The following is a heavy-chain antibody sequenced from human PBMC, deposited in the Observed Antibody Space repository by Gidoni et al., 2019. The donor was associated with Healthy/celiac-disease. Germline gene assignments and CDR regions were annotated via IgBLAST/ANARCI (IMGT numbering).Heavy chain of an antibody. D-gene: IGHD5-12*01. V-gene: IGHV3-30*02. J-gene: IGHJ4*02. Sequence: GLEWVAFIRYDRSNKYYADAVKGRFTISRDNSKNTLYLQMNSLRAEDTAVYYCAKTLPSDGYKWVPDYWGQGTLVTVSS. CDR2: IRYDRSNK. CDR3: AKTLPSDGYKWVPDY.